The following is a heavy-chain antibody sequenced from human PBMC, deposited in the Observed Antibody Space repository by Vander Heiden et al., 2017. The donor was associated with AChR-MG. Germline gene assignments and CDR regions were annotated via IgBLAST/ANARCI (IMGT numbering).Heavy chain of an antibody. D-gene: IGHD2-2*02. CDR2: ISSSSSTI. J-gene: IGHJ6*03. CDR1: GFTFSSYS. V-gene: IGHV3-48*02. CDR3: ARDLYCSSTSCYNGMDV. Sequence: EVQLVESGGGLVQPGGSLRLSCAASGFTFSSYSMNWVRQAPGKGLEWVSYISSSSSTIYYADSVKGRFTISRDNAKNSLYLQMNSLRDEDTAVYYCARDLYCSSTSCYNGMDVWGKGTTVTVSS.